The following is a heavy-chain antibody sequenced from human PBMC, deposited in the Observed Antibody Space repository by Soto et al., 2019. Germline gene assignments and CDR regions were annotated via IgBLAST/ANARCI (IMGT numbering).Heavy chain of an antibody. CDR1: GFTFSSYG. CDR2: IWYDGSNK. V-gene: IGHV3-33*01. D-gene: IGHD2-15*01. Sequence: QVQLVESGGGVVQPGRSLRLSCAASGFTFSSYGMHWVRQAPGKGLEWVAVIWYDGSNKYYADSVKGRFTISRDNSKNTLYLQMNGLRAEDTAVYYCARGGVVVVAATPGQYGMDVWGQGTTVTVSS. J-gene: IGHJ6*02. CDR3: ARGGVVVVAATPGQYGMDV.